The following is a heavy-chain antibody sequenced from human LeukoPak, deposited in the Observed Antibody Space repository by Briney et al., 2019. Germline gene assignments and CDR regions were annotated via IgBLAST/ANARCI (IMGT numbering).Heavy chain of an antibody. Sequence: GGSLRLSCAASGFTFSSYAMSWVRQAPGEGLEWVSAISGSGGSTYYADSVKGRFTISRDNSKNTLYLQMNSLRAEDTAVYYCAKDDYYDILTGLDTVNDYWGQGTLVTVSS. CDR3: AKDDYYDILTGLDTVNDY. CDR2: ISGSGGST. D-gene: IGHD3-9*01. V-gene: IGHV3-23*01. CDR1: GFTFSSYA. J-gene: IGHJ4*02.